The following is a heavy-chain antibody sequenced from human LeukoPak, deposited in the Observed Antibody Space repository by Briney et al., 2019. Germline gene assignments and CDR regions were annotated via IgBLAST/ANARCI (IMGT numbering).Heavy chain of an antibody. D-gene: IGHD3-22*01. CDR3: AKVMYYYDSSGYYSDY. V-gene: IGHV3-74*01. CDR1: GFTFTNYW. Sequence: GGSLRLSCAASGFTFTNYWMHWFRQAPGRGLVWVSRIDKFGGNILYADSVKGRFTISRDDARNTLFLQMNSLRAEDTAVYYCAKVMYYYDSSGYYSDYWGQGTLVTVSS. J-gene: IGHJ4*02. CDR2: IDKFGGNI.